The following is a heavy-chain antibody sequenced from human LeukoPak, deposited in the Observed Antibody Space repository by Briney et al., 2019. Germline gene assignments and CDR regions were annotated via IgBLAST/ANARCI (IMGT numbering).Heavy chain of an antibody. V-gene: IGHV4-39*01. Sequence: PSETLSLTCTVSGDSISSTSYYWGWIRQPPGKGLEWIGIIYYSGRTYYNPSLKSRVTIFVDTAKNQVSLKLSSVTAADTAVYYCARPSGSYRAEYFQHWGQGTLVTVSS. CDR1: GDSISSTSYY. J-gene: IGHJ1*01. CDR3: ARPSGSYRAEYFQH. D-gene: IGHD1-26*01. CDR2: IYYSGRT.